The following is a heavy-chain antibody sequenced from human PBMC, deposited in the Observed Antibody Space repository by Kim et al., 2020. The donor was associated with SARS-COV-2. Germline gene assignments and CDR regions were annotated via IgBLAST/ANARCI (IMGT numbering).Heavy chain of an antibody. CDR1: GFTFDDYA. D-gene: IGHD3-3*01. CDR3: AKDMRSSWSGYIPPYYYYGMDV. CDR2: ISWNSGSI. J-gene: IGHJ6*02. V-gene: IGHV3-9*01. Sequence: GGSLRLSCAASGFTFDDYAMHWVRQAPGKGLEWVSGISWNSGSIGYADSVKGRFNISRDKAKNSLYLQMNSLRAEDKALYYCAKDMRSSWSGYIPPYYYYGMDVWGQGTTVTVSS.